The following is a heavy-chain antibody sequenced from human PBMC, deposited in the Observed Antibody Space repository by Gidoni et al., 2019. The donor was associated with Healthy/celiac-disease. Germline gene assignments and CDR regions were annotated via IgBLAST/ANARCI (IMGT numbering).Heavy chain of an antibody. Sequence: QVQLVESGGGLVKPGGSLRLSCAASGFPFTDYYMSWIRQAPGKGLEWVSYISSSGSNIYYADSVKGRFTISRDNAKNSLYLQMNSLRAEDTAVYYCARDGVVVVAATIYYYGMDVWGQGTTVTVSS. J-gene: IGHJ6*02. CDR2: ISSSGSNI. CDR3: ARDGVVVVAATIYYYGMDV. CDR1: GFPFTDYY. V-gene: IGHV3-11*01. D-gene: IGHD2-15*01.